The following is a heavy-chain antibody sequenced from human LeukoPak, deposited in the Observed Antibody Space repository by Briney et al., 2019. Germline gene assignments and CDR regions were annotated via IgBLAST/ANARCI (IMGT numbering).Heavy chain of an antibody. J-gene: IGHJ4*02. CDR1: GFTFSNYG. V-gene: IGHV3-33*01. CDR2: IWNDGNNK. CDR3: ARHIWKGSCRSTSCSSLDY. D-gene: IGHD2-2*01. Sequence: GRSLRLSCAASGFTFSNYGMEWVRQAPGKGLEWVALIWNDGNNKHYADSVKGRFGISRDNSKNTLYLQVNSLRAEDTAVYYCARHIWKGSCRSTSCSSLDYWGQGTLVTVSS.